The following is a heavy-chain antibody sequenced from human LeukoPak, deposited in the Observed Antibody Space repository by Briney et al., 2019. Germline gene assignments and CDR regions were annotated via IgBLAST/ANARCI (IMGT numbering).Heavy chain of an antibody. V-gene: IGHV1-18*01. J-gene: IGHJ4*02. CDR3: ASSVYGSGVGHDY. CDR2: ISAYNGNT. CDR1: GYTLTSYA. D-gene: IGHD3-10*01. Sequence: GASVKLSCMASGYTLTSYAMNWVRQAPGQGLEWMGWISAYNGNTNYAQKLQGRVTMTTDTSTSTAYMELRSLRSDDTAVYYCASSVYGSGVGHDYWGQGTLVTVSS.